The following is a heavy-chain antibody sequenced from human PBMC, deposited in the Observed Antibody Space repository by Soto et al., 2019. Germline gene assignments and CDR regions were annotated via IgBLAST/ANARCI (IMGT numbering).Heavy chain of an antibody. V-gene: IGHV3-30*18. CDR2: ISYDGSNK. J-gene: IGHJ4*02. D-gene: IGHD2-15*01. Sequence: GGSLRLSCAASGFTFSSYGMHWVRQAPGKGLEWVAVISYDGSNKYYADSVKGRFTISRDNSKNTLYLQMNSLRAEDTAVYYCAKALYRWSGVADTPSNWGQGTLVTVSS. CDR3: AKALYRWSGVADTPSN. CDR1: GFTFSSYG.